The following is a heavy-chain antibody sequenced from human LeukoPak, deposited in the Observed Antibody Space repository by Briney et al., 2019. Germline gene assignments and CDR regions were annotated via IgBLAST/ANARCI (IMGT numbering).Heavy chain of an antibody. CDR1: GGSISSSSYY. D-gene: IGHD4-17*01. J-gene: IGHJ4*02. V-gene: IGHV4-39*07. CDR3: ARGGYGDNYFDY. CDR2: IYYSGST. Sequence: PSETLSLTRTVSGGSISSSSYYWGWIRQPPGKGLEWIGSIYYSGSTDYNPSLKSRVTMSVDTSKNVFFLKLYSVTAADTAVYYCARGGYGDNYFDYWGQGTLVTVSS.